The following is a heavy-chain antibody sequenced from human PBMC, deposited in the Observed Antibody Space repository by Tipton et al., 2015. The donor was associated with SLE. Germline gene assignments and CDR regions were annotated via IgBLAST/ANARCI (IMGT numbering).Heavy chain of an antibody. Sequence: LRLSCPVSGGSISGFYWSWIRQPDGKGLEWIGRIYSSGSPNYNPSLKSRVTMSVDTSKNQFSLKLSSVTAADTAVYFCARPIVGVAAFHIWGPGTMVTVSS. CDR2: IYSSGSP. V-gene: IGHV4-4*07. CDR3: ARPIVGVAAFHI. D-gene: IGHD1-26*01. CDR1: GGSISGFY. J-gene: IGHJ3*02.